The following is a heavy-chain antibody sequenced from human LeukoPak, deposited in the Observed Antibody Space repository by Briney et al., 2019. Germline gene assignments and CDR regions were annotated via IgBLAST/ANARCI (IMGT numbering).Heavy chain of an antibody. D-gene: IGHD3-3*01. V-gene: IGHV3-49*04. J-gene: IGHJ4*02. Sequence: GGSLRLSCTASGFTFGEYAMSWVRQAPGKGLEWVGFIRSKACGGTTEYAASVKGRFTISRDDSKSIAYLQMNSLKTEDTAVYYCTRDYDFWSGYYIGKDYWGQGTLVTVSS. CDR1: GFTFGEYA. CDR3: TRDYDFWSGYYIGKDY. CDR2: IRSKACGGTT.